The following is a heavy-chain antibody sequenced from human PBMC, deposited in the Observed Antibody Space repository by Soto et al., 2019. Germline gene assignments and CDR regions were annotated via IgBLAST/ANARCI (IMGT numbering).Heavy chain of an antibody. CDR2: ISDYNGNT. V-gene: IGHV1-18*01. J-gene: IGHJ6*02. CDR1: GYTFTTYG. CDR3: VRQPYGSGTYYNVYGMDV. D-gene: IGHD3-10*01. Sequence: ASVKVSCKASGYTFTTYGINWVRQAPGQGLEWMGWISDYNGNTNYAQKFQGRVTMTTDTSTSTAYLELRSLRSDDTAVYYCVRQPYGSGTYYNVYGMDVRGQGTTVTVSS.